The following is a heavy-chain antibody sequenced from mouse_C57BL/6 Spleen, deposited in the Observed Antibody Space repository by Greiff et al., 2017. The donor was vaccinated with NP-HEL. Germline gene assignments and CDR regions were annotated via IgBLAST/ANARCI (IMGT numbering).Heavy chain of an antibody. J-gene: IGHJ2*01. CDR1: GYTFTSYW. Sequence: QVQLQQPGAELVKPGASVKLSCKASGYTFTSYWMHWVKQRPGRGLEWIGRIAPNRGGTKYNEKFKSKATLTVNKPASTAYMQLSSLTSEESAVYYCARDSNYEGVYFDYWGQGTTLTVSS. D-gene: IGHD2-5*01. CDR3: ARDSNYEGVYFDY. V-gene: IGHV1-72*01. CDR2: IAPNRGGT.